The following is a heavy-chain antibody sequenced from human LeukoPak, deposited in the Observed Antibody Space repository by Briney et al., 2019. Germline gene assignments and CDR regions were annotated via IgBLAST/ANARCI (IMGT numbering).Heavy chain of an antibody. CDR3: ARARIAVAGYNWFDP. Sequence: GGSLRLSCAASGFTFSSYAMHWVRQAPGKGLEWVAVISYDGSNKYYADSVKGRFTISRDNSKNTLYLQMNSLRAEDTAVYYCARARIAVAGYNWFDPWGQGTLVTVSS. D-gene: IGHD6-19*01. J-gene: IGHJ5*02. CDR1: GFTFSSYA. V-gene: IGHV3-30*04. CDR2: ISYDGSNK.